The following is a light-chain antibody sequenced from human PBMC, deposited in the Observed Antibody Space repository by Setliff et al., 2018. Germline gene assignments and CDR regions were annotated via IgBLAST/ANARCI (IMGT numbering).Light chain of an antibody. Sequence: QSVLTQPAAVSGSPGQSIAISCAGSNSDVGGYNYVSWYQQHPNKAPKLIIYEVTKRPSGVSDRFSGSKSGNTASLTISGLQADDEADYYCSLYSGSNNFFFGSGTKVTVL. J-gene: IGLJ1*01. CDR1: NSDVGGYNY. CDR2: EVT. CDR3: SLYSGSNNFF. V-gene: IGLV2-14*01.